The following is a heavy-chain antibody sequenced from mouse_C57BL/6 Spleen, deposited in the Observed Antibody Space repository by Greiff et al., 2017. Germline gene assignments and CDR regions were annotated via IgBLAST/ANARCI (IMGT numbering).Heavy chain of an antibody. CDR3: ARENYGSSAFDY. Sequence: EVQLQESGPGLVKPSQSLSLTCSVTGYSITSGYYWNWIRQFPGNKLEWMGYISYDGSNNYNPSLKNRISITRDTSKNQFFLKLNSVTTEDTATYYCARENYGSSAFDYWGQGTTLTVSS. D-gene: IGHD1-1*01. CDR2: ISYDGSN. CDR1: GYSITSGYY. V-gene: IGHV3-6*01. J-gene: IGHJ2*01.